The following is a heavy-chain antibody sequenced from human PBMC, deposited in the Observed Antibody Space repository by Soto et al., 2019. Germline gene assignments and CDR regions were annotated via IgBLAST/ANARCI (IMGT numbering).Heavy chain of an antibody. CDR2: IYYSGST. CDR3: VRLGAHGDYFDY. CDR1: GVSISSYY. Sequence: SETLSLTCTVSGVSISSYYWSWIRQPPGKGLERIGYIYYSGSTNYNPSLKSRVTISVDTSKNQFSLKLSSVTAADTAVYYCVRLGAHGDYFDYWGQGTLVTVSS. V-gene: IGHV4-59*01. J-gene: IGHJ4*02. D-gene: IGHD3-16*01.